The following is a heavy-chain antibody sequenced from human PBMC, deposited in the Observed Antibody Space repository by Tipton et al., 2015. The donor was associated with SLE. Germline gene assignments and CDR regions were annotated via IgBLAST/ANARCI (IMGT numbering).Heavy chain of an antibody. CDR2: IWYDGSNK. CDR3: AKDRSASAFDI. Sequence: SLRLSCAASGFTFSSYGMHWVRQAPGKGLEWVAVIWYDGSNKYYADSVKGRFTISRDNSKNTLYLQMNSLRAEDTAVYYCAKDRSASAFDIWGQGTMVTVSS. CDR1: GFTFSSYG. V-gene: IGHV3-30*18. D-gene: IGHD2-15*01. J-gene: IGHJ3*02.